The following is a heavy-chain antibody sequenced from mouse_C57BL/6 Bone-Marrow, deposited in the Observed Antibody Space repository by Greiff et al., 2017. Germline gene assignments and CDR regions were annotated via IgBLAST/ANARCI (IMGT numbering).Heavy chain of an antibody. J-gene: IGHJ2*01. CDR3: ARYSSYDFDY. V-gene: IGHV1-80*01. CDR2: IHPGDGDT. CDR1: GYAFSSYW. Sequence: VKLLESGAELVKPGASVKISCKASGYAFSSYWMNWVKQRPGKGLEWIGQIHPGDGDTNYNGKFKGKATLTADKSSSTAYMQLSSLTSEDSAVYFCARYSSYDFDYWGQGTTLTVSS. D-gene: IGHD1-1*01.